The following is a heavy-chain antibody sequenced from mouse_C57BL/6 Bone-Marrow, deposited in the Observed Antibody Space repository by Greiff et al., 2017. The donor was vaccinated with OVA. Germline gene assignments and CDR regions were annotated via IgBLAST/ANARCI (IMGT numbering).Heavy chain of an antibody. D-gene: IGHD1-1*01. V-gene: IGHV5-9*01. Sequence: EVQGVESGGGLVKPGGSLKLSCAASGFTFSSYTMSWVRQTPEKRLEWVATISGGCCHTYYPDSVQGRFTLSRDNDKNTLYLQMSSLRSEDTAWYYCARHRTVEGFAYWGQGTLVTVAA. CDR1: GFTFSSYT. J-gene: IGHJ3*01. CDR2: ISGGCCHT. CDR3: ARHRTVEGFAY.